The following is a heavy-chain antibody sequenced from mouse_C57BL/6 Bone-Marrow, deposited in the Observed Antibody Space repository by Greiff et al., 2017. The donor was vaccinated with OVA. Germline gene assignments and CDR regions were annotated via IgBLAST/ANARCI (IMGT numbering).Heavy chain of an antibody. CDR3: ARGRWLIPWFAY. J-gene: IGHJ3*01. V-gene: IGHV1-53*01. CDR1: GYTFTSYW. CDR2: INPSNGGT. D-gene: IGHD2-3*01. Sequence: QVQLKQPGTELVKPGASVKLSCKASGYTFTSYWMHWVKQRPGQGLEWIGNINPSNGGTNYNEKFKSKAKLTVDKSSSTAYMQLSSLTAEDSAVYYCARGRWLIPWFAYWGQGTLVTVSA.